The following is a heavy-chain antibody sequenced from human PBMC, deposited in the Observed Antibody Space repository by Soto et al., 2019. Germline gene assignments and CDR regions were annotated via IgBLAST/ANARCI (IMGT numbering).Heavy chain of an antibody. D-gene: IGHD4-17*01. CDR1: GYTFTSYA. Sequence: ASVKVSCKASGYTFTSYAMHWVRQAPGQRLEWMGWINAGIGDTQYSQDFQGRVTMTTDTSTSTAYMELRSLRSDDTAVYYCARRWTTGEIDYWGQGTLVTVSS. CDR2: INAGIGDT. J-gene: IGHJ4*02. V-gene: IGHV1-3*01. CDR3: ARRWTTGEIDY.